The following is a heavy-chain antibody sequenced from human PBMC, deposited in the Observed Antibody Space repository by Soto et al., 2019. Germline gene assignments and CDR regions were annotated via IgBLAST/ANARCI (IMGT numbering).Heavy chain of an antibody. J-gene: IGHJ4*02. Sequence: GGSLRLSCAASGFTFSSYEMNCVRQAPGKGLEWXSXIXXXGXTXXXAXXXXGRFTISRDNAKNSLYLQMNSLRAEDTAVYYCASSKVVPAASFDYWGQGTLVTVSS. CDR3: ASSKVVPAASFDY. CDR2: IXXXGXTX. CDR1: GFTFSSYE. D-gene: IGHD2-2*01. V-gene: IGHV3-48*03.